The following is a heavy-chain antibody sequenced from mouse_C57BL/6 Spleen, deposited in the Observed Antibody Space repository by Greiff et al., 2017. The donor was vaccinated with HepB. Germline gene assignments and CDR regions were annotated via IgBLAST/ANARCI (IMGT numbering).Heavy chain of an antibody. Sequence: QVHVKQSGAELVKPGASVKISCKASGYAFSSYWMNWVKQRPGKGLEWIGQIYPGDGDTNYNGKFKGKATLTADKSSSTAYMQLSSLTSEDSAVYCCGRRGLYYLDGWGQGTTRTVSS. CDR3: GRRGLYYLDG. CDR1: GYAFSSYW. CDR2: IYPGDGDT. V-gene: IGHV1-80*01. J-gene: IGHJ2*01.